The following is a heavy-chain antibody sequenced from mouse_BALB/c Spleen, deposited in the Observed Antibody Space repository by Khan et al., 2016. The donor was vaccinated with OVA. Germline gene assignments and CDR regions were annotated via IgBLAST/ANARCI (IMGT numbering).Heavy chain of an antibody. CDR3: VRSGAYYRYDGYFDV. Sequence: QVQLQQSGAELARPGASVKMSCKASGYTFTTYTMHWVKQRPGQGLEWIGYINPSNGYTNYNQKFKDKATLTADKSSSTAYMQLSSLTSEDSEVYYCVRSGAYYRYDGYFDVWGAGTTVTVSS. CDR1: GYTFTTYT. CDR2: INPSNGYT. J-gene: IGHJ1*01. V-gene: IGHV1-4*01. D-gene: IGHD2-14*01.